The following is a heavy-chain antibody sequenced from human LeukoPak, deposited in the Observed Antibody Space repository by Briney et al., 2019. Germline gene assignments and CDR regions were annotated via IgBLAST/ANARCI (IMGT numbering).Heavy chain of an antibody. D-gene: IGHD5-24*01. CDR3: ARDRYGDGFAHFDY. CDR2: ITPSGGT. J-gene: IGHJ4*02. Sequence: ASVKVSCKASGYTFTSYAMHWVRPAPGQGLEWMGWITPSGGTNYPQKFQGRVAITTDTSITTAYMDLSRLTSDDTAVYYCARDRYGDGFAHFDYWGQGALVTVSS. V-gene: IGHV1-2*02. CDR1: GYTFTSYA.